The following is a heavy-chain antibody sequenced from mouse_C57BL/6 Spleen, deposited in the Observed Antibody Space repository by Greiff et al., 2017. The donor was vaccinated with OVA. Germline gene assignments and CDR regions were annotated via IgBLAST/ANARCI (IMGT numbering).Heavy chain of an antibody. CDR3: ARGGYGYYAMDY. D-gene: IGHD1-1*02. V-gene: IGHV1-47*01. Sequence: VQVVESGAELVKPGASVKMSCKASGYTFTTYPIEWMKQNHGKSLEWIGNFHPYNDDTKYNEKFKGKATLTVEKSSSTVYLELSRLTSDDSAVYYCARGGYGYYAMDYWGQGTSVTVSS. CDR2: FHPYNDDT. J-gene: IGHJ4*01. CDR1: GYTFTTYP.